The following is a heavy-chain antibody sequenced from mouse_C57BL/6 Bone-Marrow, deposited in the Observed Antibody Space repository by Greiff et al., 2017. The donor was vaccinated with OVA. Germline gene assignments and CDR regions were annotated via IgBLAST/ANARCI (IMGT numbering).Heavy chain of an antibody. V-gene: IGHV5-9-1*02. CDR2: ISSGGDYI. J-gene: IGHJ3*01. CDR1: GFTFSSYA. CDR3: TRDGGYYSAWFAY. Sequence: EVMLVESGEGLVKPGGSLKLSCAASGFTFSSYAMSWVRQTPETRLEWVAYISSGGDYIYYADTVKGRFTISRDNARNTLYLQMSSLKSEDTAMYYCTRDGGYYSAWFAYWGQGTLVTVS. D-gene: IGHD2-3*01.